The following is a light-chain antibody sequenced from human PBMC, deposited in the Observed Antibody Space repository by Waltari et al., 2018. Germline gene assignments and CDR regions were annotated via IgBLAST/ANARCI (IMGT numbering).Light chain of an antibody. CDR3: QQYYDIPWT. CDR1: QSVLYSSNSQNY. Sequence: DIVMTQSPDSLAVSLGERVTINCKSSQSVLYSSNSQNYLAWYQQKPGQPPKLLIYWASAQESGVPDRFSGSESGTDFTLTISSLQAEDVAVYYCQQYYDIPWTFGQGTKVEIK. V-gene: IGKV4-1*01. J-gene: IGKJ1*01. CDR2: WAS.